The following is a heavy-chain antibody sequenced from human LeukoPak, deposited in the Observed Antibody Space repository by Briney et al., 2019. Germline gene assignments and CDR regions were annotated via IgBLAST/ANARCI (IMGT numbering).Heavy chain of an antibody. CDR1: GFTFSSYA. Sequence: GGSLRLSCAASGFTFSSYAMSWVRQAPGKGLEWVANIKQDGSEKYYVDSVKGRFTISRDNAKNSLYLQMNSLRDEDTAVYYCARVYSGGLSGYARIDYWGQGTLVTVSS. D-gene: IGHD5-12*01. V-gene: IGHV3-7*01. CDR2: IKQDGSEK. CDR3: ARVYSGGLSGYARIDY. J-gene: IGHJ4*02.